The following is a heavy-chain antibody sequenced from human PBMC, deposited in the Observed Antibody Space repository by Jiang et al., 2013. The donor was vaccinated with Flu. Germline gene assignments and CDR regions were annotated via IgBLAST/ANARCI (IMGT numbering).Heavy chain of an antibody. Sequence: GAEVKKPGASVKVSCKASGYTFTGYYVHWVRQAPGQGLEWMGWINPNSGDTNYAQKFQGRVTMTRDTSISTAYMQLSRLRSDDTAVYSCARDPTNWDYYFDYWGQGTLVTVSS. CDR1: GYTFTGYY. V-gene: IGHV1-2*02. CDR3: ARDPTNWDYYFDY. CDR2: INPNSGDT. D-gene: IGHD1-7*01. J-gene: IGHJ4*02.